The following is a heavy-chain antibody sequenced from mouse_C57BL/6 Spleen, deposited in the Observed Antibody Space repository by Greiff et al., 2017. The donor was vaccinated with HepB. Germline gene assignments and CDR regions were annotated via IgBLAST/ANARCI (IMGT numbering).Heavy chain of an antibody. J-gene: IGHJ3*01. Sequence: EVQVVESGGGLVKPGGSLKLSCAASGFTFSSYAMSWVRQTPEKRLEWVATISDGGSYTYYPDNVKGRFTISRDNAKNNLYLQMSHLKSEDTAMYYCAVDSSGYGGWFAYWGQGTLVTVSA. CDR3: AVDSSGYGGWFAY. CDR2: ISDGGSYT. V-gene: IGHV5-4*01. CDR1: GFTFSSYA. D-gene: IGHD3-2*02.